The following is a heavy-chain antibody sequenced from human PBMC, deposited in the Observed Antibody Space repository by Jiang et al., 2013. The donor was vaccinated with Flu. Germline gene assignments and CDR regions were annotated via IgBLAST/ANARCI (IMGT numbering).Heavy chain of an antibody. Sequence: LLKPSETLSLTCTVSGGSTSSSSDYWGWIRQPPGKGLEWIGSISYSGSTYYNPSLKSRVTISADTSKNQFSLKLSSVTAADTAVYYCARHGQTTSDFDYWGQGTLVTVSS. CDR3: ARHGQTTSDFDY. D-gene: IGHD1-7*01. CDR1: GGSTSSSSDY. J-gene: IGHJ4*02. CDR2: ISYSGST. V-gene: IGHV4-39*01.